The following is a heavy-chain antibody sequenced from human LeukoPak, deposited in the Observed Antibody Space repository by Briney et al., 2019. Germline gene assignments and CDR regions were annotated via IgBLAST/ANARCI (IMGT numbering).Heavy chain of an antibody. D-gene: IGHD6-13*01. CDR1: GGSISSSSYY. Sequence: SETLSLTCTVSGGSISSSSYYWGWIRQPPGKGLEWIGSIYYSGSTYYNPSLESRVTISVDTSKNQFSLKLSSVTAADTAVYYCARRYSGYSSSWFRIWGQGTMVTVSS. CDR3: ARRYSGYSSSWFRI. J-gene: IGHJ3*02. CDR2: IYYSGST. V-gene: IGHV4-39*01.